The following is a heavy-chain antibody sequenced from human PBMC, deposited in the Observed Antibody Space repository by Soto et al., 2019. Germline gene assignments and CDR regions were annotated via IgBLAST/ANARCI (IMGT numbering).Heavy chain of an antibody. CDR2: IYYSGST. Sequence: SETLSLTCTVSGGSISSGGYYWSWIRQHPGKGLEWIGYIYYSGSTYYNPSLKSRVTISVDTSKNQFSLKLSSVTAADTAVYYCARESRIAAAGTYHFDYWGQGTLVTVSS. CDR3: ARESRIAAAGTYHFDY. J-gene: IGHJ4*02. CDR1: GGSISSGGYY. V-gene: IGHV4-31*03. D-gene: IGHD6-13*01.